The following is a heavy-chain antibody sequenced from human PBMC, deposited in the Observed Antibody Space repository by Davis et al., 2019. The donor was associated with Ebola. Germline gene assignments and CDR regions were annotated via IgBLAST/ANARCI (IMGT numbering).Heavy chain of an antibody. CDR3: ARFRGDIVVVPAASGGWFDP. CDR2: IYPGDSDT. D-gene: IGHD2-2*01. V-gene: IGHV5-51*01. J-gene: IGHJ5*01. Sequence: GESLKISCKGSGYSFTSYWIGWVRQMPGKGLEWMGIIYPGDSDTRYSPSFQGQVTISADKSISTAYLQWSSLKASDTAMYHCARFRGDIVVVPAASGGWFDPWGQGTLVTVSS. CDR1: GYSFTSYW.